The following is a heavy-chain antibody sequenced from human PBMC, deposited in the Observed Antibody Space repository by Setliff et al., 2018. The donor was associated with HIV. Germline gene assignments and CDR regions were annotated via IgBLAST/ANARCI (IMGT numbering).Heavy chain of an antibody. CDR2: INPNNGGT. Sequence: GASVKVSCKASGYSFTDYYIHWVRQAPGQGLEWMGRINPNNGGTNYVQRFRGRVTMTRDTSINTAYMELSSLRSDDTAVYYCARTIPPAGSDMDLWGKGTTVTVSS. V-gene: IGHV1-2*06. CDR3: ARTIPPAGSDMDL. CDR1: GYSFTDYY. J-gene: IGHJ6*03. D-gene: IGHD3-10*01.